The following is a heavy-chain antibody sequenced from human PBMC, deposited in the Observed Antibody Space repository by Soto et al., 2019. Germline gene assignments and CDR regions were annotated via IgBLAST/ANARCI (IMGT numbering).Heavy chain of an antibody. V-gene: IGHV3-30*03. CDR3: AIVRVADSPLDH. CDR1: GFIFSNYG. J-gene: IGHJ4*02. Sequence: QVQLVESGGGVVQPGRSLRLSCAGSGFIFSNYGMHWVRQVPGKGLEWVAFISYDGSDILYADSVKGRFTISRDNSKSTLFLHMNRPRAEDTAVYFCAIVRVADSPLDHWGQGSLVTVSS. CDR2: ISYDGSDI. D-gene: IGHD3-10*02.